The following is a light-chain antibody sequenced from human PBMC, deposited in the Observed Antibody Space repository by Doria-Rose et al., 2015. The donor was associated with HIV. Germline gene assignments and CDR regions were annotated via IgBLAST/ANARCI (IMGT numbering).Light chain of an antibody. CDR1: QRVKSSY. Sequence: TQSPGTLSLSPGERATLSCRASQRVKSSYLAWYQQMPGQAPRLLIYDASTRATGIPDRFSGSGSGTDFTLTISRLEPEDVAVYYCQQYGTSRGTFGQGTRLEIK. CDR2: DAS. J-gene: IGKJ5*01. V-gene: IGKV3-20*01. CDR3: QQYGTSRGT.